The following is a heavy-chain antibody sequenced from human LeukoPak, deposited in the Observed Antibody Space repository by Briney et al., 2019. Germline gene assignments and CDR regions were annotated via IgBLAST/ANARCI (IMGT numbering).Heavy chain of an antibody. CDR2: ISWNSGRI. D-gene: IGHD5-18*01. J-gene: IGHJ4*02. V-gene: IGHV3-9*01. Sequence: GGSLRLSCAASGFTFDDYAMHWVRQAPGKGLEWVSGISWNSGRIGYADSVKGRFTISRDNAKNSLYLQMNSLRAEDTALYYCAKDVGYSYGQPIDYWGQGTLVTVSS. CDR1: GFTFDDYA. CDR3: AKDVGYSYGQPIDY.